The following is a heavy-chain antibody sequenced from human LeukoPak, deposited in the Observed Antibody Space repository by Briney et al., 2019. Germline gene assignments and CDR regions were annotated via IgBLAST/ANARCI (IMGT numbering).Heavy chain of an antibody. V-gene: IGHV4-61*01. D-gene: IGHD3-22*01. CDR1: GGSVSSGSYY. Sequence: SETLSLTCTVSGGSVSSGSYYWSWIRQPPGKGLEWIGYISYSGSTYYNPSLKSRVTISVDTSKNQFSLKLSSVTAADTAVYYCARVLRSSGSPDYWGQGTLVTVSS. CDR2: ISYSGST. J-gene: IGHJ4*02. CDR3: ARVLRSSGSPDY.